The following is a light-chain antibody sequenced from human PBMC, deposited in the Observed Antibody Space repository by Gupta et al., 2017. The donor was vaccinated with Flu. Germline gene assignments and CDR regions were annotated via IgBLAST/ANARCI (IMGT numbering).Light chain of an antibody. CDR2: KAS. J-gene: IGKJ1*01. CDR1: QSISDW. CDR3: QQYNNFPWT. Sequence: DIQMTQSPSTLSASVGDRVIIACRASQSISDWLAWYQQKPGKAPNLLIYKASNLESGVPSRFGGSGSGTEFTLTITSLQPDDFATYYCQQYNNFPWTFGQGTKV. V-gene: IGKV1-5*03.